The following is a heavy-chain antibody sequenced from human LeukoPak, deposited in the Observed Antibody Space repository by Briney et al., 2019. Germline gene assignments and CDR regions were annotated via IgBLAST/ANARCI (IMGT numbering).Heavy chain of an antibody. Sequence: GGSLRLSCAASGFTFSSYSMNWVRQAPGKGLEWVSSISSSSSYIYYADSVKGRFTISRDNAKNSLYLQMNSLRAEDTAVYYCGGRRPMVRGVIIPDYWGQGTLVTVSS. V-gene: IGHV3-21*01. D-gene: IGHD3-10*01. CDR1: GFTFSSYS. CDR2: ISSSSSYI. CDR3: GGRRPMVRGVIIPDY. J-gene: IGHJ4*02.